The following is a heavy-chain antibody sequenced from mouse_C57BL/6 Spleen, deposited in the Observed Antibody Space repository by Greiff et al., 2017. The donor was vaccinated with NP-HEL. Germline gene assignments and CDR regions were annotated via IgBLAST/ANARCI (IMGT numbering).Heavy chain of an antibody. V-gene: IGHV1-81*01. D-gene: IGHD2-5*01. J-gene: IGHJ3*01. CDR1: GYTFTSYG. CDR3: ARWYSNSAWFAY. CDR2: IYPRSGNT. Sequence: QVQLQQSGAELARPGASVKLSCKASGYTFTSYGISWVKQRTGQGLEWIGEIYPRSGNTYYNEKFKGKATLTADKSSSTAYMELRSLTSEDSAVYFCARWYSNSAWFAYWGQGTLVTVSA.